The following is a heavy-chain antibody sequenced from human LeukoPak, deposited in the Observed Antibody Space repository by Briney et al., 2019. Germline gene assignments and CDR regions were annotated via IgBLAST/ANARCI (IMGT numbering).Heavy chain of an antibody. CDR2: IIPIFGTA. V-gene: IGHV1-69*13. CDR1: GGTFSSYA. Sequence: SVTVSCKASGGTFSSYAISWVRQAPGQGPEWMGGIIPIFGTANYAQKFQGRVTITADESTSTAYMELSSLRSEDTAVYYCARVREGVARYGMDVWGQGTTVTVSS. CDR3: ARVREGVARYGMDV. J-gene: IGHJ6*02. D-gene: IGHD3-16*01.